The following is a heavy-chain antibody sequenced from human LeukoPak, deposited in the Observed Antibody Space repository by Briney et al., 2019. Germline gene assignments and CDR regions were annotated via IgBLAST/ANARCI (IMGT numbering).Heavy chain of an antibody. Sequence: GGSLRLSCAASGFTFSSYTMNWVRQAPGKGLEWVSSISSSSSYIYYADSVKGRFTISRDNAKNSLYLQMNSLRAEDTAVYYCARASEYDFWTMTVWGKGTTVTVSS. CDR2: ISSSSSYI. D-gene: IGHD3-3*01. J-gene: IGHJ6*04. V-gene: IGHV3-21*01. CDR1: GFTFSSYT. CDR3: ARASEYDFWTMTV.